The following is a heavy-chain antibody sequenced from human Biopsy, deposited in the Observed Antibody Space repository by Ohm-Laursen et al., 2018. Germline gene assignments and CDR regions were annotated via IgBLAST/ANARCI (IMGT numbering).Heavy chain of an antibody. J-gene: IGHJ4*02. D-gene: IGHD3-10*01. CDR2: ISNTGDGT. Sequence: SLRLSCAASGFLSSRHAMHWVRQAPGKGLEYVSAISNTGDGTYYANSVKGRFTVSRDNSGNRLYLQMDSLRIEDTAIYFCARAGDFGSRGAGDYWGRGTLVTVSS. V-gene: IGHV3-64*01. CDR1: GFLSSRHA. CDR3: ARAGDFGSRGAGDY.